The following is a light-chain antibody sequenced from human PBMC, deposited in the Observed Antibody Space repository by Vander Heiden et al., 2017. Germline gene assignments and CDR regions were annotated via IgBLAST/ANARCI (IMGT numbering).Light chain of an antibody. CDR3: QQYYSYPHT. CDR1: QDISSY. Sequence: AIRMTQSPSSFSASTGDRVTITCRASQDISSYLAWYQQKPGKAPKLLISGASTLQSGVPSRFSGSGSGTDFTLTISYLQSEDFATYYCQQYYSYPHTFGPGTKVDIK. V-gene: IGKV1-8*01. CDR2: GAS. J-gene: IGKJ3*01.